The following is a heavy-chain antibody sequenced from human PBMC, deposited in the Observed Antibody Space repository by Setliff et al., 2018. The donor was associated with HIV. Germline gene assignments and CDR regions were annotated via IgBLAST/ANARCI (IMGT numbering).Heavy chain of an antibody. CDR2: IYDSGST. J-gene: IGHJ6*02. CDR1: GGSFRGYY. Sequence: SETLSLTCAVYGGSFRGYYWSWIRQPPGKGLEWIGYIYDSGSTYSNPSLKSRVTISVHRSKNQFSLKLSSVTAADTAVYYCARSILVPAAMDYYYYGMDVWGQGTTVTVSS. D-gene: IGHD2-2*01. CDR3: ARSILVPAAMDYYYYGMDV. V-gene: IGHV4-30-4*08.